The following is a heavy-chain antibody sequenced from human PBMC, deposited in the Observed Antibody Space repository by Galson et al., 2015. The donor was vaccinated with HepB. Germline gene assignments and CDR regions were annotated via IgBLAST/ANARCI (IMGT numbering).Heavy chain of an antibody. CDR2: ISGSGGST. CDR1: GFTFSSYA. D-gene: IGHD5-24*01. CDR3: AKAGDGYNYFGGLVYYFDY. Sequence: SLRLSCAASGFTFSSYAMSWVRQAPGKGLEWVSAISGSGGSTYYADSVKGRFTISRDNSKNTLYLQMNSLRAEDTAVYYCAKAGDGYNYFGGLVYYFDYWGQGTLVTVSS. V-gene: IGHV3-23*01. J-gene: IGHJ4*02.